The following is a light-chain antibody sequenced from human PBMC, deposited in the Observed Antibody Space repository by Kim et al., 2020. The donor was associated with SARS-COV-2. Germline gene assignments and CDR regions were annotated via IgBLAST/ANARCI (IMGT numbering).Light chain of an antibody. J-gene: IGKJ3*01. V-gene: IGKV1-9*01. CDR1: QGISSY. Sequence: DIQLTQSPSFLSASVGDRVTITCRASQGISSYLAWYQQKPGKAPKLLIYAASTLQSGVPSRFSGSGSGTEFTLTISSLQPEDFATYYCQQINSYLFTFGPGTKVDI. CDR3: QQINSYLFT. CDR2: AAS.